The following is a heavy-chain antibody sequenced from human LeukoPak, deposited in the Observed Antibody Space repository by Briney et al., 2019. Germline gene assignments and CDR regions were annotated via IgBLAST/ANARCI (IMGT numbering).Heavy chain of an antibody. J-gene: IGHJ2*01. CDR1: GGSISSGDYY. V-gene: IGHV4-30-4*01. Sequence: PSETLSLTCTVSGGSISSGDYYWSWIRQPPGKGLGWIGYIYYSGSTYYNPSRKSRVTISVDTSKNQFSLKLSSVTAADTAVYYCARGGKAAVRFDLWGRGTLVTVSS. CDR2: IYYSGST. CDR3: ARGGKAAVRFDL. D-gene: IGHD2-15*01.